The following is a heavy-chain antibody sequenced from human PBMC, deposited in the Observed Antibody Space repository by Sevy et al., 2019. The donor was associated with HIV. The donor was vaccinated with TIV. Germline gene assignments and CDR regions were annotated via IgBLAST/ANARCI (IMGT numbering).Heavy chain of an antibody. D-gene: IGHD6-13*01. CDR1: GFTFTSSA. V-gene: IGHV1-58*01. CDR2: IVVGSGNT. Sequence: ASVKVSCKASGFTFTSSAVQWVRQARGQRLEWIGWIVVGSGNTNYAQKFQERVTITRDRSTSTAYMELGSLRSGDTAVYYCAADSAPKELAAAGKFPSQYYYYGMDVWGQGTTVTVSS. CDR3: AADSAPKELAAAGKFPSQYYYYGMDV. J-gene: IGHJ6*02.